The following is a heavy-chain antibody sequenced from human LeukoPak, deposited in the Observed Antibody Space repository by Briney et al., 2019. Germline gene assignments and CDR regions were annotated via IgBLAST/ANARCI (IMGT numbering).Heavy chain of an antibody. V-gene: IGHV3-30*04. CDR1: GFTFGSYT. D-gene: IGHD4-17*01. CDR3: TSLTVTTGY. Sequence: GGTLRLSCAASGFTFGSYTMHWVRQAPGGGLEGVAVISYDGGTKYYADSVKGRFTISRDNSKNTLILQMDSLRAEDTAVFYCTSLTVTTGYWGQGTLVTVSS. CDR2: ISYDGGTK. J-gene: IGHJ4*02.